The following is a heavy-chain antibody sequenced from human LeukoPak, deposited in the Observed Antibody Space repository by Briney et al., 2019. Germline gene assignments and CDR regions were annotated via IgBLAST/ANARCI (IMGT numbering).Heavy chain of an antibody. CDR2: IYYSGST. Sequence: PSETLSLTCTVSGGSISSYYWSWIRQPPGKGLEWIGYIYYSGSTNYNPSLKTRVTISVDTSKNQFSLKLSSVTAADTAFYYCARDTPNYDFWSGCDYWGQGTLVTVSS. CDR1: GGSISSYY. V-gene: IGHV4-59*12. J-gene: IGHJ4*02. CDR3: ARDTPNYDFWSGCDY. D-gene: IGHD3-3*01.